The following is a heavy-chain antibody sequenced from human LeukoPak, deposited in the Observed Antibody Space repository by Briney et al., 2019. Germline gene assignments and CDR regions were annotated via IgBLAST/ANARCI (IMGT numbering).Heavy chain of an antibody. CDR2: INNGGSTK. D-gene: IGHD3-22*01. V-gene: IGHV3-48*03. Sequence: GGSLRLSCAASGFTFSSYEMNWVRQAPGKGLEWVSYINNGGSTKHYADSVKGRFTISRDNSKNTPYLQMNSLRAEDTAVYYCAAVIVVMRWGQGTLVTVSS. CDR1: GFTFSSYE. CDR3: AAVIVVMR. J-gene: IGHJ4*02.